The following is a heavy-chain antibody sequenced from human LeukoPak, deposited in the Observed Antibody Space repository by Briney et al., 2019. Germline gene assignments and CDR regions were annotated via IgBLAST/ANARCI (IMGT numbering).Heavy chain of an antibody. D-gene: IGHD2-2*01. V-gene: IGHV3-15*01. J-gene: IGHJ3*01. CDR2: IKSKTDGGTT. CDR1: GFSINYDW. Sequence: GGSLRLSCAASGFSINYDWMSWVRQAPGKGLGWVGRIKSKTDGGTTEYAAPVKGRFTISRDDSRNTLYLQMSSLKSEDTAVCYCVRDQYCASSSCPGAFDLWGQGTVVTVSS. CDR3: VRDQYCASSSCPGAFDL.